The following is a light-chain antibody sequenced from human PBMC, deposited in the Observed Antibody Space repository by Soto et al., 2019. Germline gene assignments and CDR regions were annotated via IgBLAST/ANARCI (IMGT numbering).Light chain of an antibody. CDR1: QSISSY. J-gene: IGKJ1*01. CDR3: QQSYSTPPLT. V-gene: IGKV1-39*01. Sequence: DIQMTQSPSSLSASVGDRVTITCRASQSISSYLTWYQQKPGKAPKLLIYAASSLQSGVPSRFSGSGSGTYFTLTISSLQPEDFATYYCQQSYSTPPLTFGQGTKVEIK. CDR2: AAS.